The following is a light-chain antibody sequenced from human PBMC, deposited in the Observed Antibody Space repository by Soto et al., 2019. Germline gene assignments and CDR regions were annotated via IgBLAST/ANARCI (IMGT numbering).Light chain of an antibody. J-gene: IGLJ2*01. CDR1: SSDVGGYNF. V-gene: IGLV2-8*01. Sequence: QSALTQPPSASGSPGQSVTISCTGTSSDVGGYNFVSWYQQHPGKAPKLMSYEVSERPSGVPDRFSGSKSGNTASLTVAGLQAEEEADYYCSSYAGSNIVVFGGGTQLTV. CDR2: EVS. CDR3: SSYAGSNIVV.